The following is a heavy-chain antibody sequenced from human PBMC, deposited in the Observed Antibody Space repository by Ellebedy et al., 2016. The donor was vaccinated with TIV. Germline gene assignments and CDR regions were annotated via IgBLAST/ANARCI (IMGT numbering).Heavy chain of an antibody. Sequence: GGSLRLSSAASELTVSSNYMSWVRQAPGKGLEWVSVIFIDSTTYYADSVKGRFTISRDNSKNTLYIQMNSLRAEDTAVYYCARETFNDVDLKVWGVFDIWGQGTMVTVSS. V-gene: IGHV3-66*01. J-gene: IGHJ3*02. CDR1: ELTVSSNY. D-gene: IGHD1-1*01. CDR3: ARETFNDVDLKVWGVFDI. CDR2: IFIDSTT.